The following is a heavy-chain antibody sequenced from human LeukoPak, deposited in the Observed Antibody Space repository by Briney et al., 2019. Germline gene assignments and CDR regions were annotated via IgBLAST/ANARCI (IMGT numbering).Heavy chain of an antibody. CDR1: GFTVRSHY. J-gene: IGHJ4*02. V-gene: IGHV3-53*01. D-gene: IGHD2-8*01. CDR2: IYSGGST. Sequence: AGGSLRLSCAASGFTVRSHYMIWLPPAPGKGVEWVSVIYSGGSTYYAVSEEARFTISRDNYKNTLHHPVISLRRGDACVYLCGRNLGGKICCWGQGTLATVSS. CDR3: GRNLGGKICC.